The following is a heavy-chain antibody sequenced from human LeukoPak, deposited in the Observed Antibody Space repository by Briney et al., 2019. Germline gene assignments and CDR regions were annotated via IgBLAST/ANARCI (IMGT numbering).Heavy chain of an antibody. J-gene: IGHJ4*02. CDR1: GGSISSNEYH. CDR2: IYYSVST. Sequence: PSETLSLTCTVSGGSISSNEYHWGWIRQPPGEGLEWIGSIYYSVSTYYNPSLKGRVTISVETSKNQFSLKLSSVTAADTAVYYCARGTGGSSLVDYWGQGTLVTVSS. V-gene: IGHV4-39*01. CDR3: ARGTGGSSLVDY. D-gene: IGHD2-15*01.